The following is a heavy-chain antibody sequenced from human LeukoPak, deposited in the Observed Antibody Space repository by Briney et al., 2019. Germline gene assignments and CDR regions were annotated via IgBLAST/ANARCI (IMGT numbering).Heavy chain of an antibody. D-gene: IGHD6-19*01. CDR3: ARETSGAVADPYYFDY. V-gene: IGHV3-23*01. CDR2: ISGSGGST. J-gene: IGHJ4*02. Sequence: GGSLRLSCAASGFTFSSYAMSWVRQAPGKGLEWVSAISGSGGSTYYADSVKGRFTISRDNAKNTLYLQMNSLRAEDTAVYYCARETSGAVADPYYFDYWGQGTLVTVSS. CDR1: GFTFSSYA.